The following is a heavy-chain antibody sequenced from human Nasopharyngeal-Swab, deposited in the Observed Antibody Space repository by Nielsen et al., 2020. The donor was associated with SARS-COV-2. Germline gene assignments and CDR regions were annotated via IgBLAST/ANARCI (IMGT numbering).Heavy chain of an antibody. CDR2: IYYSGST. Sequence: SETLSLTCTVSGGSISSDGYCWSWIRQHPGKGLEWIGYIYYSGSTYYNPSLKSRVTISVVTSKNQFSLNLSSVTAADTAVYYCARARITMIVVVDAFDIWGQGTLVTVSS. V-gene: IGHV4-31*03. J-gene: IGHJ3*02. CDR1: GGSISSDGYC. D-gene: IGHD3-22*01. CDR3: ARARITMIVVVDAFDI.